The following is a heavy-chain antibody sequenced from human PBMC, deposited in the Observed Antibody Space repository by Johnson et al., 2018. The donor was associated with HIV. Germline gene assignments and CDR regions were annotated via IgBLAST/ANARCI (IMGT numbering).Heavy chain of an antibody. D-gene: IGHD2-15*01. CDR1: GFTFSSYG. CDR2: IWYDGSNK. CDR3: ARTTISCCGVTGRCFHV. Sequence: QVQLVESGGGLVKPGGSLRLSCAASGFTFSSYGMHWVRQAPGKGLEWVAVIWYDGSNKYYADSVKGRLTVSRDNFKNTLHLQMESLRAEDTAAFHCARTTISCCGVTGRCFHVWG. V-gene: IGHV3-30*19. J-gene: IGHJ3*01.